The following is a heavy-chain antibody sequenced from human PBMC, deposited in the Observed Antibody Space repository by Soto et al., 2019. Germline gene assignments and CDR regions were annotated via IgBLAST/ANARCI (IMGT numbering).Heavy chain of an antibody. D-gene: IGHD4-17*01. CDR2: IYYSVSP. CDR3: AIDSKGDYPTAIDY. V-gene: IGHV4-31*03. CDR1: GGSISSGGYY. J-gene: IGHJ4*02. Sequence: QVQLQESGPGLVKPSQTLSLTCTVSGGSISSGGYYWSWIRQHPGKGLEWIGYIYYSVSPYYNPSLKSRVTISVDTSKMQFTLKLTSVTAADTAVYYCAIDSKGDYPTAIDYWGQGTLVTVSS.